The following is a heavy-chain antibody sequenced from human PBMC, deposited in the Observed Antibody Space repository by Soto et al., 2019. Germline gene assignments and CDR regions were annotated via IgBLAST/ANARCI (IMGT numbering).Heavy chain of an antibody. CDR2: IRSRANNFAT. D-gene: IGHD2-2*02. J-gene: IGHJ6*02. CDR3: ARGQGAAIGDYYYHGRDV. V-gene: IGHV3-73*01. Sequence: GGSLRLSCAASGFIFSGSAIHWVRQASGKGLEWVGRIRSRANNFATSSAASVKGRFTFSRDDSKNTAYLQMNTLKPEDTSVYYCARGQGAAIGDYYYHGRDVWGQGTTGTGSS. CDR1: GFIFSGSA.